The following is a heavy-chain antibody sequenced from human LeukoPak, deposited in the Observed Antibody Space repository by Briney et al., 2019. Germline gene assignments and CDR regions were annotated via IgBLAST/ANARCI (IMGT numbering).Heavy chain of an antibody. CDR2: INHSGST. CDR3: ASLEGKSDY. V-gene: IGHV4-34*01. J-gene: IGHJ4*02. CDR1: GGSFSGYY. Sequence: PSETLSLTCAVYGGSFSGYYWSWIRQPPGKGLEWIGEINHSGSTNYNPSLKSRVTISVDTSKNQFSLKLSSVTAADTAVYYCASLEGKSDYWGQGTLVTVPS.